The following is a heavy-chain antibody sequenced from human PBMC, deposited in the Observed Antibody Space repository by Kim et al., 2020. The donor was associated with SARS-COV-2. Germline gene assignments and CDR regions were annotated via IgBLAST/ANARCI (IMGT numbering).Heavy chain of an antibody. CDR3: ARQGIVLWLLGSYFDY. D-gene: IGHD5-18*01. V-gene: IGHV4-39*01. Sequence: SETLSLTCTVSGGSISSSSYYWGWIRQPPGKGLEWIGSIYYSGSTYYDPSLKSRVTIAVDTSKNQFSLKLSSVTAADTAVYYCARQGIVLWLLGSYFDYWGQGTLVTVSS. CDR1: GGSISSSSYY. CDR2: IYYSGST. J-gene: IGHJ4*02.